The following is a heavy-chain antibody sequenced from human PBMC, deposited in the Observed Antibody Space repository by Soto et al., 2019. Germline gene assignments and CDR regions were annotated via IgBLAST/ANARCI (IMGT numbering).Heavy chain of an antibody. V-gene: IGHV3-7*03. CDR2: IKHAAGDK. J-gene: IGHJ4*02. D-gene: IGHD6-13*01. Sequence: LTLSGPASGFILSRKIMSWILQASGERLEWVANIKHAAGDKYCGDSVKGRFTISRDTGKHSLYLQMNSLRDEDTVMDYGARGGYCSRRDRLGCWRAGLHYWAQETWVHVS. CDR1: GFILSRKI. CDR3: ARGGYCSRRDRLGCWRAGLHY.